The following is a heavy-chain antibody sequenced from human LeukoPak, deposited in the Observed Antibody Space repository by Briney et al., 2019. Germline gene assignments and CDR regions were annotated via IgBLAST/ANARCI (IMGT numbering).Heavy chain of an antibody. CDR2: IKSKTDGRTT. V-gene: IGHV3-15*01. CDR3: TTDQPHFSGFDY. J-gene: IGHJ4*02. CDR1: GFTFSNAW. D-gene: IGHD2-2*01. Sequence: GGSLRLSCAASGFTFSNAWMSWVRQAPGKGLEWVGRIKSKTDGRTTDYAAPVKGRFTISRDDSKNTLYLQMNSLKTEDTAVYYCTTDQPHFSGFDYWGQGTLVTVSS.